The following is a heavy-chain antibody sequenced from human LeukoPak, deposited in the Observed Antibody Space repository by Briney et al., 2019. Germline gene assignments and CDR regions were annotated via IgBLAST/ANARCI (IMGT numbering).Heavy chain of an antibody. V-gene: IGHV3-30*04. D-gene: IGHD6-13*01. Sequence: GGSLRLSCAASGFTFSSYAMHWVRQAPGKGLEWVAVISYDGSNKYYADSVKRRFTISRDNSKNTLYLQMNSLRAEDTAVYYCARDLHSSSSSYWGQGTLVTVSS. J-gene: IGHJ4*02. CDR1: GFTFSSYA. CDR3: ARDLHSSSSSY. CDR2: ISYDGSNK.